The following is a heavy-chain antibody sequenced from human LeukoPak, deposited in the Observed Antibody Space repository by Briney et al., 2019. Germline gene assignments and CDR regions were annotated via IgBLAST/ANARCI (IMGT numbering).Heavy chain of an antibody. Sequence: SQTLSLTCTVSGGSISSGSYYWSWIRQPAGKGLEWIGRIYTSGSTNYNPSLKSRVTISVDTSENQFSLKLSSVTAADTAVYYCARGEVSIAAAGRGWFDPWGQGTLVTVSS. V-gene: IGHV4-61*02. CDR1: GGSISSGSYY. CDR3: ARGEVSIAAAGRGWFDP. D-gene: IGHD6-13*01. J-gene: IGHJ5*02. CDR2: IYTSGST.